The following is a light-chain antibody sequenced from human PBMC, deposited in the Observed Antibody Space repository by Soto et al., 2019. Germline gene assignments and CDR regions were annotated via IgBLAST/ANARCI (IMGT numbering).Light chain of an antibody. J-gene: IGLJ2*01. CDR3: QSYDSSMSVV. V-gene: IGLV1-40*01. CDR1: SSNIGAGYD. CDR2: GNS. Sequence: QAVVTQPPSVSGAPGQRVTISCTGSSSNIGAGYDVHWYQQLPGTAPKLLIYGNSKRPSGVPDRFSGSKSGTSASLAITGLQADDGADYYCQSYDSSMSVVFGGGTKLTVL.